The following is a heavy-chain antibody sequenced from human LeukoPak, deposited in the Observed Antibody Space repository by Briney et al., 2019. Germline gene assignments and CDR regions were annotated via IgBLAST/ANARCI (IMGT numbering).Heavy chain of an antibody. D-gene: IGHD2-21*02. CDR1: GFTFSDNY. CDR3: ARGLAYCGGDCYPELAY. V-gene: IGHV3-11*01. J-gene: IGHJ4*02. CDR2: ISSSGSTT. Sequence: PGRSLRLSWAAAGFTFSDNYISWVSQAPGKGLEWVSYISSSGSTTYYADSVKGRFTISRDNAKNSLYLPMNSLRAEDTAVYYCARGLAYCGGDCYPELAYWGQGTLVTVSS.